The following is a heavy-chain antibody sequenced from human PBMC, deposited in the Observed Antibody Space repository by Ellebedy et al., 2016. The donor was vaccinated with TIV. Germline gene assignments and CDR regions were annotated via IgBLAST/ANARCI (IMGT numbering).Heavy chain of an antibody. CDR1: GGTFSSYA. V-gene: IGHV1-46*01. CDR3: ARQTAKPE. CDR2: INPSGGST. D-gene: IGHD1-14*01. Sequence: ASVKVSCKASGGTFSSYAISWVRQAPGQGLEWMGIINPSGGSTSHAQKFQGRVTMTRDTSTSTVYMELSSLRSEDTAVYYCARQTAKPEWGQGSLVTVSS. J-gene: IGHJ4*02.